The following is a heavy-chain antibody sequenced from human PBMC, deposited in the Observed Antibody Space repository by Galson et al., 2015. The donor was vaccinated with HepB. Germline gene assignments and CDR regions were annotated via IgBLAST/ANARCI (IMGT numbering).Heavy chain of an antibody. J-gene: IGHJ6*02. D-gene: IGHD4-17*01. CDR2: ITNSGDNT. V-gene: IGHV3-23*01. CDR3: AKTMVTTWTAYGMDV. Sequence: SLRLSCAASGFTFSTYAMNWVRQAPGEGLEWVSAITNSGDNTYHADSVKGRFTVFRDNSKNTLYLQMNSLRAEDTAVYYCAKTMVTTWTAYGMDVWGQGTTVTVSS. CDR1: GFTFSTYA.